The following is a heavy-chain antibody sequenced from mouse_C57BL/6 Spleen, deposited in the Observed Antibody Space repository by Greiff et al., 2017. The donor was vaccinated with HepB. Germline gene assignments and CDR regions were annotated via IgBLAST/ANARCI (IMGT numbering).Heavy chain of an antibody. V-gene: IGHV1-22*01. D-gene: IGHD1-1*01. CDR2: INPNNGGT. CDR1: GYTFTDYN. CDR3: ARWNYYGSSYWYFDV. Sequence: EVKLVESGPELVKPGASVKMSCKASGYTFTDYNMHWVKQSHGKSLEWIGYINPNNGGTSYNQKFKGKATLTVNKSSSTAYMELRSLTSEDSAVYYCARWNYYGSSYWYFDVWGTGTTVTVSS. J-gene: IGHJ1*03.